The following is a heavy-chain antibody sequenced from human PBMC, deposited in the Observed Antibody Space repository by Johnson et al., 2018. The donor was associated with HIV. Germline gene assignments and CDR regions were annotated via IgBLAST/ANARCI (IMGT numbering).Heavy chain of an antibody. Sequence: QVQLVESGGGVVQPGKSLRLSCAASGFTFSGYGMHWVRQTPGRGLEWVAVISYDGSDKYYADSVKGRFTISRDNSKNTLYLQMNSLGGEDTAVYYCAGGDIGWNDDFAFDIWGQGTMVTVSS. CDR2: ISYDGSDK. CDR3: AGGDIGWNDDFAFDI. V-gene: IGHV3-30*03. CDR1: GFTFSGYG. D-gene: IGHD1-1*01. J-gene: IGHJ3*02.